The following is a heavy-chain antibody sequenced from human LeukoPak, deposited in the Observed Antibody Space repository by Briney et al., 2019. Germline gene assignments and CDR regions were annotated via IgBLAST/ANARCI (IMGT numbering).Heavy chain of an antibody. Sequence: SGPTLVNPTQTLTLTCTFSGFSRRTSGVGVGWIRQPPEKALEWLALSYWDDDKRYSPSLKSRHTITKDTSKNQVVLTMTNIDPVDTATYYCARRTAAPGSSWYLFDYWGQGTLVTVSS. V-gene: IGHV2-5*02. CDR3: ARRTAAPGSSWYLFDY. J-gene: IGHJ4*02. D-gene: IGHD6-13*01. CDR1: GFSRRTSGVG. CDR2: SYWDDDK.